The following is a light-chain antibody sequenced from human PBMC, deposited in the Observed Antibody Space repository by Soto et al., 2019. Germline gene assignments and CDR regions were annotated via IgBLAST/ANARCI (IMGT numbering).Light chain of an antibody. CDR2: AAS. Sequence: DIQMTQSPSSLSASVGDRVTITCRASQTTNIFLNWYQQKPGKPPKLLISAASSLQSGVPSRFTGSGSGTDFTLTISSLQPEDFATYYCQQSSDTPWTFGQGTKVDIK. J-gene: IGKJ1*01. CDR1: QTTNIF. V-gene: IGKV1-39*01. CDR3: QQSSDTPWT.